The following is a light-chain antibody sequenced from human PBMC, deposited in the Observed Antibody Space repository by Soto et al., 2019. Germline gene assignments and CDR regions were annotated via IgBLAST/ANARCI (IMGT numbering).Light chain of an antibody. Sequence: DVVMTQSPLSLPVPLGQPASISCRSSQSLVHSDGNTYLDWFQQRPGQSPRRLIYHISNRDSGVPDRFSGSGSGTDFTLRISRVEAEDVGVYYCVQGTYWPYTLGQGTKLEIK. CDR3: VQGTYWPYT. J-gene: IGKJ2*01. CDR1: QSLVHSDGNTY. V-gene: IGKV2-30*02. CDR2: HIS.